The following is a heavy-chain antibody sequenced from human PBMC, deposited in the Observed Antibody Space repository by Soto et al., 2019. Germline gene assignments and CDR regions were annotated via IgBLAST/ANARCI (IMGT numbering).Heavy chain of an antibody. CDR3: ARVDYTTVVTH. CDR2: IYYSGST. V-gene: IGHV4-59*01. J-gene: IGHJ4*02. CDR1: GGSISSYY. Sequence: SETLSLTCTVSGGSISSYYWSWIRQPPGKGLEWIGYIYYSGSTNYNPSLKSRVTISVDTSKNQFSLKLSSVTAADTAVYYCARVDYTTVVTHWGQGALVTVSS. D-gene: IGHD4-17*01.